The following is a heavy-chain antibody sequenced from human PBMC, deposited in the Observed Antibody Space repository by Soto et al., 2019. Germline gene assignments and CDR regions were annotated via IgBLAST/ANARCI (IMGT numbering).Heavy chain of an antibody. CDR3: ARLQYTVVTALDI. CDR2: IYHTVNT. V-gene: IGHV4-59*11. D-gene: IGHD2-15*01. J-gene: IGHJ3*02. CDR1: GVSIGSHF. Sequence: QVQLQESGPRLVKPSETLSLTCSVSGVSIGSHFWSWIRQAPGKGPELVGYIYHTVNTNYNPALKSRVTISMDTSKNQLSLQLSSVTAADTAVYYCARLQYTVVTALDIWGQGTMVTASS.